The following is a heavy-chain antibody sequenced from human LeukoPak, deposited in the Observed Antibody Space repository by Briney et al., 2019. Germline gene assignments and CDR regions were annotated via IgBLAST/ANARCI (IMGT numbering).Heavy chain of an antibody. Sequence: GGSLRLSCAASGFTFSSYAMSWIRQAPGKGLEWVSAISGSGGSTYYADSVKGRFTISRDNSKNTLYLQMNSLRAEDTAVYYCAKDPEYSSGFFDYWGQGTLVTVSS. CDR1: GFTFSSYA. V-gene: IGHV3-23*01. CDR2: ISGSGGST. D-gene: IGHD6-19*01. CDR3: AKDPEYSSGFFDY. J-gene: IGHJ4*02.